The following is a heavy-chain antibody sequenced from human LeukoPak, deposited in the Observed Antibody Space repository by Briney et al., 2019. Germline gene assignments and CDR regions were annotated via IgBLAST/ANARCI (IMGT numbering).Heavy chain of an antibody. J-gene: IGHJ5*02. D-gene: IGHD6-19*01. CDR3: ARDRHSSGWPNWFDP. CDR1: GFSISSYY. Sequence: ESSETLSFTCTVSGFSISSYYWSWLRQPPGKGLEGFGYIYYSGSTNYNPSLKSRVTISVDTSKNQFSRKLSSVTAADTAVYYCARDRHSSGWPNWFDPWGQGSLVTVSS. CDR2: IYYSGST. V-gene: IGHV4-59*01.